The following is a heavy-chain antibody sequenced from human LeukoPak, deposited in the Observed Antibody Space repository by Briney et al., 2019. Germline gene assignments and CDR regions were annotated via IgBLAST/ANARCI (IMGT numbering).Heavy chain of an antibody. J-gene: IGHJ6*03. D-gene: IGHD3-10*01. CDR3: ARGALNYYGSGSYDPNYYYYYMDV. CDR1: GYTFTSDD. CDR2: MNPNSGNT. V-gene: IGHV1-8*01. Sequence: ASVKVSCKASGYTFTSDDINWVRQATGQGLEWMGWMNPNSGNTGYAQKFQGRVTMTRNTSISTAYMELSSLRSEDTAVYYCARGALNYYGSGSYDPNYYYYYMDVWGKGTTVTISS.